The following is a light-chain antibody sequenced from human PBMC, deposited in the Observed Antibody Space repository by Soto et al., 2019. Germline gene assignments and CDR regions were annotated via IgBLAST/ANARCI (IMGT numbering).Light chain of an antibody. V-gene: IGKV3-15*01. CDR2: SAS. J-gene: IGKJ2*01. CDR1: QSVSSS. Sequence: EVVMTQSPATLSVSPGERVTLSCRASQSVSSSLAWYQQKPGQAPRLLIYSASTRATGIPARFSGSGSGTEFTLTISCLESEEFAVYYCQPYINLYTFGQGNKRESK. CDR3: QPYINLYT.